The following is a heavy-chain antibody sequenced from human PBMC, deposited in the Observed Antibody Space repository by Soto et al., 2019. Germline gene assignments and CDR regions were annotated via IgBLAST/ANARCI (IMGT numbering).Heavy chain of an antibody. V-gene: IGHV3-30*03. CDR2: ISYDGTDE. Sequence: QVQLVESGGGVVQPGRSLRLSCAASGFSFSSYGMHWVRQAPGKGLEWVAMISYDGTDEYYADSVKGRFTISRDNSKXXVXXXXXXXXXXXXXXXXCAKXXSXWNDHFDYWGQGTLVTVSS. D-gene: IGHD1-1*01. J-gene: IGHJ4*02. CDR3: AKXXSXWNDHFDY. CDR1: GFSFSSYG.